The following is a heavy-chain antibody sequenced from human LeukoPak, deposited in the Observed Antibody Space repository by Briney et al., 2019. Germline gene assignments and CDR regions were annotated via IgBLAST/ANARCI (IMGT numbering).Heavy chain of an antibody. J-gene: IGHJ4*02. CDR1: GFTFGSYW. CDR2: IKQDGSEK. V-gene: IGHV3-7*01. D-gene: IGHD2-2*01. Sequence: GFLRLSCAASGFTFGSYWMTWVRQAPGKGLEWVANIKQDGSEKYYVDSVKGRFTISRDNAKSSLYLQMNSLRDADTAVYHCARDRVRSVVVPAAPQDYWGQGTLVTVSS. CDR3: ARDRVRSVVVPAAPQDY.